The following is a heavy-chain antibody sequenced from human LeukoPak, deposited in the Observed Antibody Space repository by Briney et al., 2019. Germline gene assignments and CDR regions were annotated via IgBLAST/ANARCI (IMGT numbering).Heavy chain of an antibody. Sequence: GGSLRLSCAASGFTFSSYAMSWVRQAPGKGLEWVSAISGSGGSTYYADSVKGRFTISRDNSKNTLYLQMNSLRAEDTAVYYCAKSNQDPYYDTLTGSAFDIWGQGTMVTVSS. CDR1: GFTFSSYA. J-gene: IGHJ3*02. CDR2: ISGSGGST. D-gene: IGHD3-9*01. V-gene: IGHV3-23*01. CDR3: AKSNQDPYYDTLTGSAFDI.